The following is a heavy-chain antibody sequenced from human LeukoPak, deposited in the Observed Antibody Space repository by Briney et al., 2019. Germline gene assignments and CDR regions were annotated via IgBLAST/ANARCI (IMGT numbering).Heavy chain of an antibody. V-gene: IGHV3-23*01. J-gene: IGHJ4*02. Sequence: GSLTLSCAASGFAFSNYAMSWVGQAPGKGLEWVSAISDSGRSSYYADSVKGRFTISRDNSKNTLSLQMNSLRAEEAGVYYCARYRMVYTYWGQGTLVTVSS. CDR3: ARYRMVYTY. D-gene: IGHD3-10*01. CDR1: GFAFSNYA. CDR2: ISDSGRSS.